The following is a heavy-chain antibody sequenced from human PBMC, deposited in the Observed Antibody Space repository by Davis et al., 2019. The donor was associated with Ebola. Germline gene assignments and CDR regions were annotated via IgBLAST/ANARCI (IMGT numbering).Heavy chain of an antibody. D-gene: IGHD1-26*01. J-gene: IGHJ5*02. CDR1: GFTFSSYE. Sequence: PGGSLRLSCAASGFTFSSYEMNWVRQAPGKGLEWVSYISSSGSTIYYADSVKGRFTISRDNAKNSLYLQMNSLRAEDTAVYYCAREERWDQAKGWFDPWGQGTLVTVSS. V-gene: IGHV3-48*03. CDR2: ISSSGSTI. CDR3: AREERWDQAKGWFDP.